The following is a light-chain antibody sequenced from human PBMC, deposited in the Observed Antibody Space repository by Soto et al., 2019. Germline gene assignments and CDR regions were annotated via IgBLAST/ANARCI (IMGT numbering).Light chain of an antibody. CDR3: QQYNSYTSPWT. CDR1: QSISIW. V-gene: IGKV1-5*03. CDR2: KAS. J-gene: IGKJ1*01. Sequence: DIQMTQSPSTLSASVGDRVTITCRASQSISIWLAWYQQKPGKAPKLLIYKASSLESGVPSRFSGSGSGTELTLTISSLQPDDFATYYCQQYNSYTSPWTFGQGTKVEI.